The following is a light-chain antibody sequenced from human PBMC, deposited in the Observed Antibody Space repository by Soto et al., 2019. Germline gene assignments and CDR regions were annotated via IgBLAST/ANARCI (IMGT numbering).Light chain of an antibody. Sequence: IVLTHAPGTLSLSPGEIATLSVKTSQSRGSNFLAWYQHKPGQAPRLLIYASSNRATGIPDRFSGSASGTDFTLTINRLEPEDFAVYYCQLYGISPHFGQGTRLEIK. J-gene: IGKJ5*01. CDR1: QSRGSNF. V-gene: IGKV3-20*01. CDR2: ASS. CDR3: QLYGISPH.